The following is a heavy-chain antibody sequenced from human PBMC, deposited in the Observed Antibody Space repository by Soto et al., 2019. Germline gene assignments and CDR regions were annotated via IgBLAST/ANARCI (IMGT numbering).Heavy chain of an antibody. CDR3: ARRGTNGYGHYYYYGMDV. Sequence: PSETLSLTCAVYGLSFSGYYWSWIRQTPGKGLEWIGEINHSGNTNYNPSLKSRVTISVDTSKNQFSLKLSSVTAADTAVYYCARRGTNGYGHYYYYGMDVWGQGTTVTVSS. J-gene: IGHJ6*02. V-gene: IGHV4-34*01. CDR2: INHSGNT. D-gene: IGHD5-18*01. CDR1: GLSFSGYY.